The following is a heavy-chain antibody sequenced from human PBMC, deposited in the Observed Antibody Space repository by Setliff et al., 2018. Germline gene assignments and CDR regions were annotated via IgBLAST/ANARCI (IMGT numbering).Heavy chain of an antibody. Sequence: ASVKVSCKASGYTFTSYDINWVRQATGQGLEWMGWMNPNSGNTGYAQKFQGRVTMTRNTSISTAYMELSSLRSEDTAVYYCARGAVPGGVSAFDLWGQGTMVTVSS. CDR1: GYTFTSYD. V-gene: IGHV1-8*02. J-gene: IGHJ3*01. CDR3: ARGAVPGGVSAFDL. D-gene: IGHD2-2*01. CDR2: MNPNSGNT.